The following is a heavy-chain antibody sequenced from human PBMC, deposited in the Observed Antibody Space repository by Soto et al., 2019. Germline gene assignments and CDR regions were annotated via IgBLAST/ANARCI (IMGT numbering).Heavy chain of an antibody. Sequence: QVQLQESGPGLVKPSQTLSLTCTVSGGSISSGGYYWSWIRQHPGKGLEWIGYIYYSGSTYYNPSLKSRVTISVDTSKNQFSLKLSSVTAADTAVYYCARDVVVRVVRRYYFDYWGQGTLVTVSS. V-gene: IGHV4-31*03. CDR3: ARDVVVRVVRRYYFDY. J-gene: IGHJ4*02. CDR1: GGSISSGGYY. D-gene: IGHD3-10*01. CDR2: IYYSGST.